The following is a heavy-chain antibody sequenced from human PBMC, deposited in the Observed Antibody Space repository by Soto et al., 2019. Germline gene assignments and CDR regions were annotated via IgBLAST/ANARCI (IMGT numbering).Heavy chain of an antibody. Sequence: QVQLVQSGAEVKKPGAWVKVSCKTSGYTFTSYHISWVRQAPGQGLEWMGWISAYNTNTNYAQKFMGRVTMTTDTLTSTAYMELRSLRSDDTAVYYCARDTPPTDYWGQGTLVTVSS. J-gene: IGHJ4*02. CDR1: GYTFTSYH. V-gene: IGHV1-18*01. CDR3: ARDTPPTDY. CDR2: ISAYNTNT.